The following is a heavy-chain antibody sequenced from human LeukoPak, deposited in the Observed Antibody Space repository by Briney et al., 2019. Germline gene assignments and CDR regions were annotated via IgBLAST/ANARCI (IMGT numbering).Heavy chain of an antibody. CDR2: IYTSGST. Sequence: SETLSLTCTVSGGSISSYYWSWIRQPAGKGLEWIGRIYTSGSTNYNPSLKSRVTMSVDTSKNQFSLKLSSVTAADTAVYYCARDVDIVVVPAANYYYYYMDVWGKGTTVTVSS. J-gene: IGHJ6*03. V-gene: IGHV4-4*07. CDR3: ARDVDIVVVPAANYYYYYMDV. D-gene: IGHD2-2*03. CDR1: GGSISSYY.